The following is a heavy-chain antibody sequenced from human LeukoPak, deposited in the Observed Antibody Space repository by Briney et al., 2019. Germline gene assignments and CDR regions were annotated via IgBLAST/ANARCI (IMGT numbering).Heavy chain of an antibody. CDR1: GYTFTVHF. D-gene: IGHD5-12*01. J-gene: IGHJ4*02. V-gene: IGHV1-2*02. CDR2: INPNSGAT. Sequence: GASVKVSCKTSGYTFTVHFMHWVRQAPGQGLEWMGWINPNSGATSYAQKFQGRVTMTRDTSINTAYLDLSRLSSDDTAVYFCARDHSAYPTHQDYWGQGTLVTVPS. CDR3: ARDHSAYPTHQDY.